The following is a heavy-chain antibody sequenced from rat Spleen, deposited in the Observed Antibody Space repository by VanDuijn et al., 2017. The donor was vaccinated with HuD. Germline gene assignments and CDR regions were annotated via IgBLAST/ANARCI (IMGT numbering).Heavy chain of an antibody. CDR3: ARGEGLNY. D-gene: IGHD1-11*01. Sequence: EVQLVESGGGLVQPGRSLKLSCAASGFTFSNYGMAWVRQAPTKGLEWVATISYDGSSTYYRDSVKGRFTISRDNAKSTLYLQMDSLRSEDTATYYCARGEGLNYWGQGVMVTVSS. V-gene: IGHV5-29*01. J-gene: IGHJ2*01. CDR1: GFTFSNYG. CDR2: ISYDGSST.